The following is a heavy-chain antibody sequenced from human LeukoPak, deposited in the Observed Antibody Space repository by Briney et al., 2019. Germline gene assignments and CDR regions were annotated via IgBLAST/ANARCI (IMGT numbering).Heavy chain of an antibody. D-gene: IGHD6-19*01. V-gene: IGHV3-30*02. CDR1: GFTFSSYG. J-gene: IGHJ4*02. Sequence: GGSLRLSCAASGFTFSSYGMHWVRQAPGKGLEWVAFIRSDGSKKYYADSVKGRFTISRDNSKNTLYLQMNSLRAEDTAVYYCANSIAVAATFDYWGQGTLVTVSS. CDR2: IRSDGSKK. CDR3: ANSIAVAATFDY.